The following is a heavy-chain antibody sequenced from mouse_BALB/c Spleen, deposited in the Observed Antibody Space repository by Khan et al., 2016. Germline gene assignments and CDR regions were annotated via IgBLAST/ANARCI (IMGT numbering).Heavy chain of an antibody. CDR2: IRAGGST. Sequence: QVQLKESGPGLVAPSQSLSITCTVSGFSLTSYGVHWVRQPPGKGLEWLGVIRAGGSTNYNSALMSRLSISKDNSKSQVFLKLSSLQTDDTAMYYCASDQGSNYFDYWGQGTTLTGSS. J-gene: IGHJ2*01. V-gene: IGHV2-9*02. CDR3: ASDQGSNYFDY. CDR1: GFSLTSYG. D-gene: IGHD1-1*01.